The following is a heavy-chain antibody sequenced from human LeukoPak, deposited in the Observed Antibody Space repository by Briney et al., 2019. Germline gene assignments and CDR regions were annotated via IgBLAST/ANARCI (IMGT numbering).Heavy chain of an antibody. CDR2: ISAYNGNT. V-gene: IGHV1-18*01. CDR1: GYTFTSYG. CDR3: ARGGSDYYDSSGYHGFQH. D-gene: IGHD3-22*01. Sequence: ASVKVSCKASGYTFTSYGINWVRQAPGQGLEWMGWISAYNGNTNYAQKLQGRVTMTTDTSTSTAYMELRSLRSDDTAVYYCARGGSDYYDSSGYHGFQHWGQGTLVTVSS. J-gene: IGHJ1*01.